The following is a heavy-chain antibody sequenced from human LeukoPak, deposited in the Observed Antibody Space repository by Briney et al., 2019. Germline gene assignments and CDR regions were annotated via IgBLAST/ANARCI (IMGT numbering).Heavy chain of an antibody. CDR3: ARGPEDSSGYYYYYYYGMDV. V-gene: IGHV4-31*03. Sequence: PSETLSLTCTVSGGSISSGGYYWSWIRQHPGKGLEWIGYIYYSGSTYYNPSLKSRVTISVDTSKNQFSPKLSSVTAADTAVYYCARGPEDSSGYYYYYYYGMDVWGQGTTVTVSS. D-gene: IGHD3-22*01. J-gene: IGHJ6*02. CDR1: GGSISSGGYY. CDR2: IYYSGST.